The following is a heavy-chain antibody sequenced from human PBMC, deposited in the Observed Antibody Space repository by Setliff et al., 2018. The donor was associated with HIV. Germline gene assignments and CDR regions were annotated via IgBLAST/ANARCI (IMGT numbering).Heavy chain of an antibody. CDR3: ARGYCGGGICYSPNWLDP. Sequence: GASVKVSCKASGDTFSNYALSWVRQAPGQGLEWMGGIIPSFGTASYAQKFQGRVTITTDESTSTAYMEIKSLTSDDTAVYYCARGYCGGGICYSPNWLDPWGQGTLVTVSS. D-gene: IGHD2-15*01. V-gene: IGHV1-69*05. CDR2: IIPSFGTA. J-gene: IGHJ5*02. CDR1: GDTFSNYA.